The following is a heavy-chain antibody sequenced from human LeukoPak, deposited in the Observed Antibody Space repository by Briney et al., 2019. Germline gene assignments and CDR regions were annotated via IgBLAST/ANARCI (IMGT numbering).Heavy chain of an antibody. CDR2: IKQDGSKK. Sequence: GGSLRLSCVASGFPFSSYWMTWVRQAPGKGLEWVANIKQDGSKKSYVDSVKGRFTISRDNAKNSLYLQMNSLRAEDTAVYYCARGRGGDYVRGAFDIWGQGTMVTVSS. V-gene: IGHV3-7*01. CDR3: ARGRGGDYVRGAFDI. J-gene: IGHJ3*02. CDR1: GFPFSSYW. D-gene: IGHD4-17*01.